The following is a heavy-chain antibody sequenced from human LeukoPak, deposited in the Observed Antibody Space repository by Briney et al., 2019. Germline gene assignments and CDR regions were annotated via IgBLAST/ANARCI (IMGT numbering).Heavy chain of an antibody. J-gene: IGHJ4*02. CDR3: ARSYYYDSSGYYQYFDY. CDR2: IWYDGSNK. D-gene: IGHD3-22*01. V-gene: IGHV3-33*01. Sequence: PGRSLRLSCAASGFTFSSYGMHWVRQARGKGLEWVAVIWYDGSNKYYADSVKGRFTISRDNSKNTLYLQMNSLRAEDTAVYYCARSYYYDSSGYYQYFDYWGQGTLVTVSS. CDR1: GFTFSSYG.